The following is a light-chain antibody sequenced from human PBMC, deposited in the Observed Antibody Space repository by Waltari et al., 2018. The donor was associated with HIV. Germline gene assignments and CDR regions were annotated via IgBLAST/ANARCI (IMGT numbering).Light chain of an antibody. CDR3: QQYYNTPWT. CDR2: WAS. V-gene: IGKV4-1*01. CDR1: QTVLSDSTHKNY. Sequence: DIILTQSPDTLAVSLGDRATIHCRSSQTVLSDSTHKNYLSWYQQKPGQPPKLLLYWASAREAGVPARFSGSVSATDFTLTITDFQAEDAAIYFCQQYYNTPWTFGQGTRADIK. J-gene: IGKJ1*01.